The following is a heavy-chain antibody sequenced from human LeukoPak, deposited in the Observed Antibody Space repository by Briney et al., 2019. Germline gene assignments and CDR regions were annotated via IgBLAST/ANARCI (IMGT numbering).Heavy chain of an antibody. V-gene: IGHV4-4*09. D-gene: IGHD4-23*01. CDR2: IYTSGST. CDR3: ARQGRWSQSPFDY. Sequence: SETLSLACTVSGGSISSYYWSWIRQPPGKGLEWIGYIYTSGSTNYNPSLKSRVTISVDTSKNQLSLKLSSVTAADTAVYYCARQGRWSQSPFDYWGQGTLVTVSS. J-gene: IGHJ4*02. CDR1: GGSISSYY.